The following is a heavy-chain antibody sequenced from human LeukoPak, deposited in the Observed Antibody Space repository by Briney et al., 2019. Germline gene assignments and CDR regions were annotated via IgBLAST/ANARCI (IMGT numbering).Heavy chain of an antibody. CDR2: ISGSGGST. CDR1: GFTFSSYA. J-gene: IGHJ4*02. V-gene: IGHV3-23*01. Sequence: GGSLRLSCAASGFTFSSYAMSWVRQAPGKGLEWVSAISGSGGSTYYADSVKGRFTISRDNSKNTLYLQMNSLRAEDTAVYYCANDPYPGTTGTTGYFDYWGQGTLVTVSS. D-gene: IGHD1-1*01. CDR3: ANDPYPGTTGTTGYFDY.